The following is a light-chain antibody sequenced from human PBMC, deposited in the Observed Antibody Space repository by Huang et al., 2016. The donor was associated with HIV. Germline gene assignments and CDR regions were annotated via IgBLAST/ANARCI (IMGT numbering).Light chain of an antibody. CDR2: DTS. CDR3: QQRRNWPLT. J-gene: IGKJ4*01. V-gene: IGKV3-11*01. Sequence: DIVLTQSPATLSLSPGERATLSCRASQSVNNYLAWYQQKPGQPPRLLIYDTSNRAAGIPARFSGSGSGTDFTLTISSLEPEDFAVYYCQQRRNWPLTFGGGTKVEIK. CDR1: QSVNNY.